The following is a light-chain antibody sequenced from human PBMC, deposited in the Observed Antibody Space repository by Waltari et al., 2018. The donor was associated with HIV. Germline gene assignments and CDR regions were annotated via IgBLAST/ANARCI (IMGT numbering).Light chain of an antibody. CDR2: DDR. CDR3: QVWDGRGDPVI. V-gene: IGLV3-21*02. Sequence: SYVLTQPPSVSVAPGQTARITCGGNNIAATKSVHWYRLNPGQAPVVVIYDDRDRPSGIPDRFSGSSSGDTATLTISRAEPGDEADYYCQVWDGRGDPVIFGGGTKLAVV. J-gene: IGLJ2*01. CDR1: NIAATKS.